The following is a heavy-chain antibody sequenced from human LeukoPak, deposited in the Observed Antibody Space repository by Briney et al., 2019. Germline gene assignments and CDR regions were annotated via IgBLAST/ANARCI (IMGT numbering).Heavy chain of an antibody. CDR3: ARLPGGYISSWFDY. CDR2: IYPGDSDT. CDR1: GYSFSSYW. Sequence: GESLKISCKGSGYSFSSYWIGWVRQIPGKGLKWMGIIYPGDSDTRYSPSFQGQVTISADKSNSTAYMQWGSLKASDSAMYYCARLPGGYISSWFDYWGQGSQVTVSS. D-gene: IGHD6-13*01. V-gene: IGHV5-51*01. J-gene: IGHJ4*02.